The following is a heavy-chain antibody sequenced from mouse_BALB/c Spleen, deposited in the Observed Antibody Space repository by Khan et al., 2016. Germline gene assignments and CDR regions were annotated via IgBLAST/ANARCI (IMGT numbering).Heavy chain of an antibody. D-gene: IGHD2-4*01. J-gene: IGHJ3*01. CDR2: HVPANGNT. Sequence: EVQLQESGAELVKPGASVKLSCTASGFNIKDTYMHWVMQRFEQGPEGFGRHVPANGNTKYDPKFQGKATITADTSYNTAYLQLSSLTSEDTAVYNCARAPYDNDGEFAYWGQATLVTVSA. V-gene: IGHV14-3*02. CDR3: ARAPYDNDGEFAY. CDR1: GFNIKDTY.